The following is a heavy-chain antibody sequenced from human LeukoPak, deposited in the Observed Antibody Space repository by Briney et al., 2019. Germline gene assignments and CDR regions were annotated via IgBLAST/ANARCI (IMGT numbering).Heavy chain of an antibody. D-gene: IGHD3-10*01. Sequence: ASVKVSCKASGYTFTSYDINWVRQATGQGLEWMGWMNPNSGNTGYAQKFQGRVTMTRNTSISTAYMELSSLRSEDTAVYYCAGVPPALWFGELSPPIDYWGQGTLVTVSS. CDR1: GYTFTSYD. CDR3: AGVPPALWFGELSPPIDY. CDR2: MNPNSGNT. V-gene: IGHV1-8*01. J-gene: IGHJ4*02.